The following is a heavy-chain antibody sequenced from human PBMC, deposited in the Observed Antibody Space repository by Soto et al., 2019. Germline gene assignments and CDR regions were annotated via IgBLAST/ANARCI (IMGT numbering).Heavy chain of an antibody. CDR2: INAGNGNT. J-gene: IGHJ4*02. CDR3: ARDRSGQAYSSSWYDY. V-gene: IGHV1-3*01. D-gene: IGHD6-13*01. Sequence: ASVKVSCKASGYTFTSYAMHWVRQAPGQRLEWMGWINAGNGNTKYSQKFQGRVTTTRDTFASTAYMELSSLRSEDTAVYYCARDRSGQAYSSSWYDYWGQGTLVTVSS. CDR1: GYTFTSYA.